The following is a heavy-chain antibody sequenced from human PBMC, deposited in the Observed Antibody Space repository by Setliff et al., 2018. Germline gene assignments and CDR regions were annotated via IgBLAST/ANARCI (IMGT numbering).Heavy chain of an antibody. V-gene: IGHV4-59*01. D-gene: IGHD3-9*01. CDR2: IHYTGAR. Sequence: PSETLSLTCTVSGGSISTYYWTWIRQPPGKGLEWIAYIHYTGARDYNPSLISRVTISVDTSKRQFSLKVNSVTAADTAVYYCARRPWGPTGYHAFDTWGQGTMVTVSS. CDR3: ARRPWGPTGYHAFDT. J-gene: IGHJ3*02. CDR1: GGSISTYY.